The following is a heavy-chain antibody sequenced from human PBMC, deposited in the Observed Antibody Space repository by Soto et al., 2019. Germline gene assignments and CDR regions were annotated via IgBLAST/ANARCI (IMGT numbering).Heavy chain of an antibody. CDR2: IYSSGRT. J-gene: IGHJ2*01. CDR3: ARVFDVNRVLDYWYFDL. D-gene: IGHD3-9*01. CDR1: GGSTSGKY. V-gene: IGHV4-4*07. Sequence: QVHLQESGPGVVKASETLSLTCSLSGGSTSGKYWSWIRQSAGKGLEWIGRIYSSGRTHYNPSLGSRVSMSFAKISFSLRLTSVTAADTAIYYCARVFDVNRVLDYWYFDLGGRGTQVSVSS.